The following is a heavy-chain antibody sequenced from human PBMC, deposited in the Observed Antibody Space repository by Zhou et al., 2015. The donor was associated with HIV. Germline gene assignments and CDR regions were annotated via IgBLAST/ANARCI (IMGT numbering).Heavy chain of an antibody. D-gene: IGHD3-22*01. CDR1: GYTFTSYG. V-gene: IGHV1-2*02. J-gene: IGHJ1*01. Sequence: QVQLVQSGAEVKKPGASVKVSCKASGYTFTSYGISWVRQAPGQGLEWMGWINPNSGGTNYAQKFQGRVTMTRDTSISTAYMELSRLRSDDTAVYYCARAYGSSGPAEYFQHWGQGTLVTVSS. CDR3: ARAYGSSGPAEYFQH. CDR2: INPNSGGT.